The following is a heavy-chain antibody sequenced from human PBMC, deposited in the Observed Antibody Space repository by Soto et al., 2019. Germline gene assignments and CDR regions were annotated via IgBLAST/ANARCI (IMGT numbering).Heavy chain of an antibody. CDR1: GFTFTQYA. D-gene: IGHD5-12*01. Sequence: EAQLLESGGGLVHPGGSLRISCAASGFTFTQYAMTWVRQAPGKGLQWVSAISGTGGSTYYADSVKGRFTVSRDNSKNTVYLQMNSLRAEDTALYYCAKETGGYSTSGYDMDVWGKGTTVTVTS. CDR2: ISGTGGST. V-gene: IGHV3-23*01. CDR3: AKETGGYSTSGYDMDV. J-gene: IGHJ6*03.